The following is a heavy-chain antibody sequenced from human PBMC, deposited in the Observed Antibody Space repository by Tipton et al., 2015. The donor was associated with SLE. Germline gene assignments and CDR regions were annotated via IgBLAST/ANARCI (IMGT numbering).Heavy chain of an antibody. J-gene: IGHJ3*02. Sequence: TLSLTCTVSGDSISSHYWSWIRQPAGKGLEWIGRIYPSGSINYNPSLKSRVTMPVDTSRKQFSLKLTSVTAADTAVYYCARRGWVDAFDIWGQGTMVIVSS. D-gene: IGHD6-19*01. CDR3: ARRGWVDAFDI. CDR1: GDSISSHY. V-gene: IGHV4-4*07. CDR2: IYPSGSI.